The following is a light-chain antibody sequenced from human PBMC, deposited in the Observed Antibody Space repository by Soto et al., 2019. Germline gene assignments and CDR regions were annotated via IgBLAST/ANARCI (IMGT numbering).Light chain of an antibody. CDR2: DAS. Sequence: EIVLTQSPATLSLSPGARAPLSCRASQSVSSYLAWYQQKLGQAPRLLIYDASNRATGIPARFSGSGSGTDFTLTISRLEPEDFAVYYCQQYGSSPPLTFGQGTRLE. CDR1: QSVSSY. V-gene: IGKV3-20*01. CDR3: QQYGSSPPLT. J-gene: IGKJ5*01.